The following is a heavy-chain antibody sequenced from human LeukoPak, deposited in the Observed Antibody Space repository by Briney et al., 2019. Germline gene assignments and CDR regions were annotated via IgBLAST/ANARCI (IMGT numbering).Heavy chain of an antibody. J-gene: IGHJ5*01. CDR1: GFTFRTYW. V-gene: IGHV3-74*01. Sequence: GGSLRLSCAASGFTFRTYWMHWVRQAPGKGLVWVSRINTDGTSTTYADSVKGRFTISRDNAKNTLYVQMKSLRVEDTAVYYCAREGYGDQLVDSWGPGTLVTVSS. CDR2: INTDGTST. CDR3: AREGYGDQLVDS. D-gene: IGHD6-13*01.